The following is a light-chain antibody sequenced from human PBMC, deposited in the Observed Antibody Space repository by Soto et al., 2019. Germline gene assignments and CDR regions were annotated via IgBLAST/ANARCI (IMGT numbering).Light chain of an antibody. CDR1: SSNIGAGYD. CDR3: QSYDSSLSGSV. Sequence: QSVLTQPPSVSGAPGQRVTISCTGSSSNIGAGYDVHWYQQLPGTAPKLLIYGNSNRPSGVPDRFSGSKSGTSASLAITGLQAEEEADYYFQSYDSSLSGSVFGGGTKLTV. CDR2: GNS. V-gene: IGLV1-40*01. J-gene: IGLJ2*01.